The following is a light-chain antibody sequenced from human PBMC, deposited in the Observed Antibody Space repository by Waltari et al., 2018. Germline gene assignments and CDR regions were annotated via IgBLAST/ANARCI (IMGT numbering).Light chain of an antibody. J-gene: IGKJ4*01. CDR3: QQYYSIALD. CDR2: GAS. CDR1: QGIGNS. Sequence: DIQMTQSPPSLTASVGDRVTITCRASQGIGNSFAWYQQKPGRAPKVLLHGASRLESGVPSRFSGSGSGTDFTLTISSLQPEDFSTYYCQQYYSIALDFGGVTKVEIK. V-gene: IGKV1-NL1*01.